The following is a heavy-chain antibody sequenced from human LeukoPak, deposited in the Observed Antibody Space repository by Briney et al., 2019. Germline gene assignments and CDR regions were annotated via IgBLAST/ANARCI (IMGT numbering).Heavy chain of an antibody. V-gene: IGHV3-23*01. CDR3: AKAPVTTCRGAFRYPFDY. J-gene: IGHJ4*02. Sequence: GGSLRLSCAASGFTLSSYAMSWVRQAPGKGLEWVSAISDTGNTYHADSVKGRFTISRDSSKNTLFLQMNRLRPEDAAVYYCAKAPVTTCRGAFRYPFDYWGLGTLVTVSS. CDR1: GFTLSSYA. D-gene: IGHD2-15*01. CDR2: ISDTGNT.